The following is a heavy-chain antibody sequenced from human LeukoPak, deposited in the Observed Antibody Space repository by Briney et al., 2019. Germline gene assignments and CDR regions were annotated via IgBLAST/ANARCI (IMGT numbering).Heavy chain of an antibody. D-gene: IGHD1-26*01. J-gene: IGHJ4*02. Sequence: GASVKVSCKVSGYSLTDLSMHWVRQAPGNGLEWMGGFDPEHCEAIYAQKFQGRVSMTEDTSTDTAYMELSSLRSEDTAVYYCAAGGIYSLLDYWGQGTLVTVSS. CDR2: FDPEHCEA. CDR1: GYSLTDLS. CDR3: AAGGIYSLLDY. V-gene: IGHV1-24*01.